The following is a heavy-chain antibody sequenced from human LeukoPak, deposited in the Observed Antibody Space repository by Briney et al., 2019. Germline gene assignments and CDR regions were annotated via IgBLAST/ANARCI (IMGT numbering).Heavy chain of an antibody. CDR1: GGSISSYY. J-gene: IGHJ4*02. D-gene: IGHD3-9*01. Sequence: ASETLSLTCTVSGGSISSYYWSWIRQPPGKGLEWIGYIYYSGSTNYNPSLKSRVTISVDTSKNQFSLKLSSVTAADTAVYYCARAPDILTGYQYFDYWGQGTLVTVSS. CDR2: IYYSGST. CDR3: ARAPDILTGYQYFDY. V-gene: IGHV4-59*01.